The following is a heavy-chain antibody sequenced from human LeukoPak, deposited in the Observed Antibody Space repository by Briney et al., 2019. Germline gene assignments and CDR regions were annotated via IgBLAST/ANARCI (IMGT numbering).Heavy chain of an antibody. Sequence: SETLSLTCTVSGGSISSYYWSWIRQPPGKGLEWIGYIYYSGSTNYNPSLKSRVTISVDTSKNQFSLKLSSVTAADTAVYYCAREGLTGVGWFDPWGQGTLVIVSS. CDR2: IYYSGST. CDR3: AREGLTGVGWFDP. V-gene: IGHV4-59*01. J-gene: IGHJ5*02. D-gene: IGHD7-27*01. CDR1: GGSISSYY.